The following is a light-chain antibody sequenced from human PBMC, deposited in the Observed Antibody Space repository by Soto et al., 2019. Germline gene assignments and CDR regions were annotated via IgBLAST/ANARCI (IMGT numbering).Light chain of an antibody. V-gene: IGLV2-14*01. CDR1: SNDVGSYNF. Sequence: QSVLTQPASVSGSPGQSITISCTGTSNDVGSYNFVSWYQQQPGKAPKLLIYEVSNRPSGVSHRFSGSKSDNTASLTISGHQSEDEADYYCRSSTTITTLVFGTGTKVTVL. CDR2: EVS. CDR3: RSSTTITTLV. J-gene: IGLJ1*01.